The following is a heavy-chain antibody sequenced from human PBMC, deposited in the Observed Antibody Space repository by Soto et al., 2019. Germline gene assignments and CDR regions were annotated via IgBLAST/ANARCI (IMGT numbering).Heavy chain of an antibody. Sequence: QLQLQESGPGLVKPSETLSLTCTVSGGSISSSSYYWGWIRQPPGKGLEWIGSIYYSGSTYYNPSLKSRVTISVDTSKNQFSLKLSSVTAADTAVYYCASFPLVGDYYYYYGMDVWGQGTTVTVSS. J-gene: IGHJ6*02. CDR2: IYYSGST. D-gene: IGHD6-13*01. V-gene: IGHV4-39*01. CDR3: ASFPLVGDYYYYYGMDV. CDR1: GGSISSSSYY.